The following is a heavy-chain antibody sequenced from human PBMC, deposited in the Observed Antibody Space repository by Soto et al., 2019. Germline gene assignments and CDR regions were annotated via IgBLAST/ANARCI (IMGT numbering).Heavy chain of an antibody. CDR1: GGSFSGYY. D-gene: IGHD6-25*01. V-gene: IGHV4-34*01. J-gene: IGHJ4*02. Sequence: LSLTCAVYGGSFSGYYWSWIRQPPGKGLEWIGEINHSGSTNYNPSLKSRVTISVDTSKNQFSLELSSVTAADTAVYYCARRLSRDYWGQGTLVTVSS. CDR2: INHSGST. CDR3: ARRLSRDY.